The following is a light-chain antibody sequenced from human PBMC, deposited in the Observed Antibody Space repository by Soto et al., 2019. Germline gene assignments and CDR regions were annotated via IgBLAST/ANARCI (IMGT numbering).Light chain of an antibody. V-gene: IGKV3-20*01. Sequence: EIVLTQSPGTLSLSPGERATLSCRTSQSISSSYLAWYQQKPGQAPRLLIYNTSSRATGIPDRFSGSGSGTDFTLTISRLEPEDLAVYYCQQYSSSPRTFGQGTKVDIK. CDR1: QSISSSY. J-gene: IGKJ1*01. CDR2: NTS. CDR3: QQYSSSPRT.